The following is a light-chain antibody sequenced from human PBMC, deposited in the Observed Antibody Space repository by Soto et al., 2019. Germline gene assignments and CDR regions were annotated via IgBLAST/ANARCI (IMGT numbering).Light chain of an antibody. CDR2: VRTGGIVG. V-gene: IGLV9-49*01. J-gene: IGLJ2*01. CDR3: EADHGSGNNFVLV. Sequence: QLVLTQPPSASAALGASFTLTCNLSSGYSNYKVDGYQQSPGKGPRFDMRVRTGGIVGSKGDGIPDRFSVLGSGLNRYLTIKNIPEEDESDYHCEADHGSGNNFVLVFGGGTKLTVL. CDR1: SGYSNYK.